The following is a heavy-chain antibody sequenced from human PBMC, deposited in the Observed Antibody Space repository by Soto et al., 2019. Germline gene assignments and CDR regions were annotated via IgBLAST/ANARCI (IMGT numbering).Heavy chain of an antibody. V-gene: IGHV4-4*07. D-gene: IGHD3-22*01. CDR3: ARAPGGYYYFDY. CDR1: GDSISSYY. Sequence: PSETLSLTCTGSGDSISSYYWNWIRQPAGKGLEWIGRIFTSGYTKYNPSLKSRVTMSVDTSKNQFSLKLSSVTAADTAVYYCARAPGGYYYFDYWGQGTLVTVSS. CDR2: IFTSGYT. J-gene: IGHJ4*02.